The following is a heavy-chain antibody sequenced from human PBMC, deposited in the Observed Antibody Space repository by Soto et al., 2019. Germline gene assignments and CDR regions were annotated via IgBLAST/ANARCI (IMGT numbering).Heavy chain of an antibody. Sequence: QVQLVQSGAEVKKPGASVKISCKASGYTFTGYYMHWVRQAPGQGLEGMGWINPNSGGTNYAQKFQGRGTMTRDTSITTAYMELSRLRSDDTAVYYCARGPHYGDCVYGMDVWGQGTTVTVSS. D-gene: IGHD4-17*01. V-gene: IGHV1-2*02. J-gene: IGHJ6*02. CDR2: INPNSGGT. CDR3: ARGPHYGDCVYGMDV. CDR1: GYTFTGYY.